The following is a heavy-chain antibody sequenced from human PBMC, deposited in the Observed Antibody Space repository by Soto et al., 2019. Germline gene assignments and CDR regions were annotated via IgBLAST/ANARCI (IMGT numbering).Heavy chain of an antibody. CDR3: ARSVQAPPPNWYFDL. CDR1: GFTFSSYA. J-gene: IGHJ2*01. Sequence: GGSLRLSCAASGFTFSSYAMHWVRQAPGKGLEYVSAISSNGGSTYYANSVKGRFTISRDNSKNTLYLQMGSLRAEDMAVYYCARSVQAPPPNWYFDLWGRGTLVTVSS. D-gene: IGHD3-10*01. V-gene: IGHV3-64*01. CDR2: ISSNGGST.